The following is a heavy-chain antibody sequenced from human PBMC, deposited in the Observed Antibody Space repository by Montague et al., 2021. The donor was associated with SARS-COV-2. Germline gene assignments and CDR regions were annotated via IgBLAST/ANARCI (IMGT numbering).Heavy chain of an antibody. D-gene: IGHD2-15*01. Sequence: CAISGDSVSTNSGTWNWVRLSPSRGLEWLGRTHYRSEWYSDYSVSVESRISINPDTSKNQFSLQLNSVTPEDTAVYYCARAERGSCGDGNCYQYFFNYWGQGTLVTVSS. CDR1: GDSVSTNSGT. CDR3: ARAERGSCGDGNCYQYFFNY. CDR2: THYRSEWYS. V-gene: IGHV6-1*01. J-gene: IGHJ4*02.